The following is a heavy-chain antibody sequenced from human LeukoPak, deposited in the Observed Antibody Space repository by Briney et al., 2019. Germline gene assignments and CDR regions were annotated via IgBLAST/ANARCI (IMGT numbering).Heavy chain of an antibody. J-gene: IGHJ4*02. CDR1: GFTFSTYS. V-gene: IGHV3-48*02. D-gene: IGHD3-10*01. Sequence: GGSMRLSCVASGFTFSTYSMKWVRQAPGKGLEWVSYISSSSGTIYYADSVKGRFTISRGNAKNSLYLQMNGLRDEDTAVYYCARDQSDYYGSGSYSEGSYWGQGTLVTVSS. CDR3: ARDQSDYYGSGSYSEGSY. CDR2: ISSSSGTI.